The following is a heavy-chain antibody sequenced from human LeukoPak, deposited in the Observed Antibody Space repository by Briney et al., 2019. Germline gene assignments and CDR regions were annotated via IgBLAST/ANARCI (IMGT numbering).Heavy chain of an antibody. CDR2: IYYSGST. J-gene: IGHJ4*02. Sequence: SETLSLTCTVSGGSISSYYWSWIRQPPGKGLEWIGYIYYSGSTNYNPSLKSRVTISVDTSKSQFTLKLSSVTAADTAVYYCARLGGYGYFDYWGQGTLVTVSS. CDR3: ARLGGYGYFDY. D-gene: IGHD5-12*01. CDR1: GGSISSYY. V-gene: IGHV4-59*01.